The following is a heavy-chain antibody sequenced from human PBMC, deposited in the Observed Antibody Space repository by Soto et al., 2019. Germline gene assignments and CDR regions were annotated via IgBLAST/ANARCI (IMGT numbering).Heavy chain of an antibody. CDR1: GGTFSRNA. J-gene: IGHJ6*02. D-gene: IGHD4-17*01. CDR3: ARGRELDDDDYPDYGMDV. CDR2: TIPMFNIA. Sequence: QMHLVQSGAEVKKPGSSVKVSCKASGGTFSRNAISWVRLAPGQGLEWMGGTIPMFNIAKNAQKFQGRVTITADESRNTAYMELSSLRSEDTAVYYCARGRELDDDDYPDYGMDVWGQGTTVTVSS. V-gene: IGHV1-69*01.